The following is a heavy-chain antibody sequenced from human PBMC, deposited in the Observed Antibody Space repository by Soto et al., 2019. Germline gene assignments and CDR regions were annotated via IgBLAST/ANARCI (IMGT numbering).Heavy chain of an antibody. Sequence: GGSLRLSCAASGFTFSSYAMSWVRQAPGTWLEWVSAICGSGGSTYYADSVKGRFTIARDNSKNTLYLQMNSLRAEDMAVYYCAKVHYYYDSSGYYFYDYWGQGTLVTVSS. CDR1: GFTFSSYA. D-gene: IGHD3-22*01. V-gene: IGHV3-23*01. CDR2: ICGSGGST. J-gene: IGHJ4*02. CDR3: AKVHYYYDSSGYYFYDY.